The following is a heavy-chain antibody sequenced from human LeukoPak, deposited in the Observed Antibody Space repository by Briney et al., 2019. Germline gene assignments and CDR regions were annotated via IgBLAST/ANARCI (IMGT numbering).Heavy chain of an antibody. J-gene: IGHJ4*02. D-gene: IGHD3-3*01. V-gene: IGHV4-4*02. CDR1: GGSVSSGNW. CDR2: IYHSGST. Sequence: SETLSLTCAVSGGSVSSGNWWNWVRQSPGKGLEWIGDIYHSGSTNYNPSLKSRVTISVDKSKNQFSLRLSSLTAADTAVYYCARGPVLDFWGQGTLVTVSS. CDR3: ARGPVLDF.